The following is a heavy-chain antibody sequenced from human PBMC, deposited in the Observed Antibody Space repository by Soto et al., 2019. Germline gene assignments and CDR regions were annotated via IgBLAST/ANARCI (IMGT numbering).Heavy chain of an antibody. D-gene: IGHD3-9*01. CDR2: MNPNSGNT. J-gene: IGHJ4*02. CDR1: GYTFTSYD. Sequence: ASVKVSCKASGYTFTSYDINWVRQATGQGLEWMGWMNPNSGNTGYAQKFQGRVTMTRNTSISTAYMELSSLRSEDTAVYYCARAGAGYDILTGYSDWGQGTLVTVSS. V-gene: IGHV1-8*01. CDR3: ARAGAGYDILTGYSD.